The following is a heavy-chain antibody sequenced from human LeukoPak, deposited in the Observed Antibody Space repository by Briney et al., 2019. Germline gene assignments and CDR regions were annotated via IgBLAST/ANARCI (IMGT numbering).Heavy chain of an antibody. CDR3: ERGAPWQLVPERYYHCYYMDV. J-gene: IGHJ6*03. D-gene: IGHD6-6*01. Sequence: SETLSLTCAVYGGSFSGYYWSWIRQPPGKGLEWIGEINHSGSTNYNPSLKSRVTISVDTSKNQFSLKLSSVTAADTAVYYCERGAPWQLVPERYYHCYYMDVWGKGTTVTVSS. CDR1: GGSFSGYY. V-gene: IGHV4-34*01. CDR2: INHSGST.